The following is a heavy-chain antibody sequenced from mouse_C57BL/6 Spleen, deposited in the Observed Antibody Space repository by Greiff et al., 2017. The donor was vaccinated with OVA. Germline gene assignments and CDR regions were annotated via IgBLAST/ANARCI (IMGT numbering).Heavy chain of an antibody. CDR1: GYAFSSYW. CDR2: IYPGDGDT. J-gene: IGHJ3*01. Sequence: QVQLKQSGAELVPPGASMHISCKASGYAFSSYWMNWVKQRPGKGLEWIGQIYPGDGDTNYNGKFKGKATLTADKSSSTAYMQLSSLTSEDSAVYVCARKGTAQAAGVFAYWGQGTLVTVSA. D-gene: IGHD3-2*02. CDR3: ARKGTAQAAGVFAY. V-gene: IGHV1-80*01.